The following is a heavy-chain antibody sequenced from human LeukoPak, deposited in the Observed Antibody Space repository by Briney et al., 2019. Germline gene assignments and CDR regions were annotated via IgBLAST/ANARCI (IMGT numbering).Heavy chain of an antibody. V-gene: IGHV1-58*02. CDR3: AAELDITMVRGVIISAGFDP. Sequence: GTSVKVSCKASGFTFTSSAMQWVRQARGQRLEWIGWIVVGSGNTNYAQKFQERVTITRDMSTSTAYMELCSLRSEDTAVYYCAAELDITMVRGVIISAGFDPWGQGTLVTVSS. J-gene: IGHJ5*02. CDR1: GFTFTSSA. CDR2: IVVGSGNT. D-gene: IGHD3-10*01.